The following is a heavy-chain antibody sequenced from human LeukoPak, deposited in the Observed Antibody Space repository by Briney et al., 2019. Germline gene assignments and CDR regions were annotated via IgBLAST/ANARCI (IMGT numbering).Heavy chain of an antibody. CDR1: GFTFSSYA. Sequence: GGSLRLSCAASGFTFSSYAMSWVGQAPGKGLEWVAAISGSGGSTYYADSVKGRFTISRDNSKNTLYLQMNSLRAEDTAVYYCAKDIGSSWYVEGYFDYWGQGTLVTVSS. V-gene: IGHV3-23*01. CDR2: ISGSGGST. J-gene: IGHJ4*02. D-gene: IGHD6-13*01. CDR3: AKDIGSSWYVEGYFDY.